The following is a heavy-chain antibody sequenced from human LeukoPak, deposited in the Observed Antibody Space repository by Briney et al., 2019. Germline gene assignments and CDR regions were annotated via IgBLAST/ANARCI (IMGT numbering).Heavy chain of an antibody. Sequence: PSETLSLTCTVSGDSISSGDYYWSWIRQPAGKGLEWIGRISSSGSTNYNPSLKSRVTMSVDTSKNQFSLKLSSVTAADTAVYYCARRSPLGNNWFDPWGQGTLVTVSS. CDR1: GDSISSGDYY. J-gene: IGHJ5*02. CDR2: ISSSGST. V-gene: IGHV4-61*02. D-gene: IGHD1-26*01. CDR3: ARRSPLGNNWFDP.